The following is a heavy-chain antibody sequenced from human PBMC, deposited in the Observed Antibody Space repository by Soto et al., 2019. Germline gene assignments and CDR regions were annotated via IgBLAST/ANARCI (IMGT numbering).Heavy chain of an antibody. D-gene: IGHD2-15*01. CDR3: ARVLGYCTGGSCYPDY. Sequence: TVSLTCTVSGCSISSCGYYWSWIRQHPGKGLEWIGFIYYSGYTYYNPSLKSRVSISVDTSKNQFSLKLSSVTAADTAVYYCARVLGYCTGGSCYPDYWGQGTLVTVSS. CDR2: IYYSGYT. J-gene: IGHJ4*02. V-gene: IGHV4-31*03. CDR1: GCSISSCGYY.